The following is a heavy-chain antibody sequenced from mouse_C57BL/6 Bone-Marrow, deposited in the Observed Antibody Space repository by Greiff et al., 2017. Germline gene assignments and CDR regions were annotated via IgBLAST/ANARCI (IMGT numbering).Heavy chain of an antibody. CDR3: ARTGIYYGYVWFAY. Sequence: EVQLQQSGPELVKPGASVKISCKASGYTFTDYYMNWVKQSHGKSLEWIGDINPNNGGTSYNQKFKGKATLTVDKSSSTAYMELRSLTSEDSAVYYCARTGIYYGYVWFAYWGQGTLVTVSA. J-gene: IGHJ3*01. CDR1: GYTFTDYY. D-gene: IGHD2-2*01. CDR2: INPNNGGT. V-gene: IGHV1-26*01.